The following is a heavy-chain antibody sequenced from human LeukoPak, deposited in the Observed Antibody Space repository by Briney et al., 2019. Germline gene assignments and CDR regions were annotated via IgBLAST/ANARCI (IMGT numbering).Heavy chain of an antibody. V-gene: IGHV3-23*01. CDR2: ISDSGGRT. CDR3: AKDWDWELLIFDY. CDR1: GFTFSSYG. Sequence: PGGSLRLSCAASGFTFSSYGMSWVRQAPGKGLEWVSAISDSGGRTFYADSVKGRFTISRDNSKNTLYLQINSLRAEDTAVYYCAKDWDWELLIFDYWGQGTLVTVSS. D-gene: IGHD1-26*01. J-gene: IGHJ4*02.